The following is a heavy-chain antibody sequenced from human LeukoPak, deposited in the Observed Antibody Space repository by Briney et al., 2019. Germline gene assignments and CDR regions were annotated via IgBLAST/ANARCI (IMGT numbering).Heavy chain of an antibody. D-gene: IGHD4-23*01. V-gene: IGHV4-38-2*01. CDR3: ARGRSGYGGNSGIASCDY. CDR1: GYSISRGYY. Sequence: SETLSLTCAVSGYSISRGYYWNWIRQPPGKGLEWIGSIYHSGSTYYNPSLKSRVTISVDTSKNQFSLKLSSVTAADTAVYYCARGRSGYGGNSGIASCDYWGQGTLVTVSS. CDR2: IYHSGST. J-gene: IGHJ4*02.